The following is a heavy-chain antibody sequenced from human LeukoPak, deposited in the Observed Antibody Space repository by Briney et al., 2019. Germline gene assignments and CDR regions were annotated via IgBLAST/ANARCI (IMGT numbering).Heavy chain of an antibody. J-gene: IGHJ5*02. CDR2: INCNSGAT. D-gene: IGHD1-1*01. V-gene: IGHV1-2*02. CDR1: GYTFTDYH. CDR3: GRELGGGTTREDWLDP. Sequence: ASVKVSCKASGYTFTDYHIHWVRQAPGQGLEWMGWINCNSGATHYAQKFQGRATMTRDTSISTTHMDLTSLTSDDTAVYYCGRELGGGTTREDWLDPWGQGTLVTVSS.